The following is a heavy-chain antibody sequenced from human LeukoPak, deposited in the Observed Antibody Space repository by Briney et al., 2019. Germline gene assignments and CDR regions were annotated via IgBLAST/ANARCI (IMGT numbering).Heavy chain of an antibody. D-gene: IGHD3-10*01. V-gene: IGHV4-39*01. J-gene: IGHJ4*02. CDR3: ARPSGREWSSYFDY. CDR1: GGSISSSSYY. Sequence: SETLSLTCTVSGGSISSSSYYWGWIRQPPGKGLEWIGSIYYSGSTYYNPSLKSRVTISIDTSKNQLSLKLSSVTAADTAVYHCARPSGREWSSYFDYWGQGTLVTVSS. CDR2: IYYSGST.